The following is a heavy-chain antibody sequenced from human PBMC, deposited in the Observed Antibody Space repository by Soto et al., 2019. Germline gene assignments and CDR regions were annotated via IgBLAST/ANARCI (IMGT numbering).Heavy chain of an antibody. Sequence: GGSLRLSCAASGFTFSSYGMHWVRQAPGKGLEWVAVISYDGSNKYYADSVKGRFTISRDNSKNTLYLQMNSLRAEDTAVYYCAKSRIPYGDYALDYWGQGTLVTVSS. CDR3: AKSRIPYGDYALDY. CDR2: ISYDGSNK. V-gene: IGHV3-30*18. J-gene: IGHJ4*02. CDR1: GFTFSSYG. D-gene: IGHD4-17*01.